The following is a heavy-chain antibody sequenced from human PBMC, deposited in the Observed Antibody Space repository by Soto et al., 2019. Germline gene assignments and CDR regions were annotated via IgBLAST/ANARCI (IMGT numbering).Heavy chain of an antibody. J-gene: IGHJ5*01. V-gene: IGHV4-34*01. CDR3: ARVHPTPATGGGGWYTDS. D-gene: IGHD6-19*01. Sequence: QVQLQQWGAGLLKPSETLSLACAVDGESFSEYYWSWIRQPPGKGLEWIGENNHRGSSNYNPSLKSPVSIVVDSSRNQISLMLTSVTAADTGVYYCARVHPTPATGGGGWYTDSWGSGTLVTVSS. CDR1: GESFSEYY. CDR2: NNHRGSS.